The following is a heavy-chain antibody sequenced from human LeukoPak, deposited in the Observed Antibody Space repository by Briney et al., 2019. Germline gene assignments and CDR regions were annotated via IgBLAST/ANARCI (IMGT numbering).Heavy chain of an antibody. Sequence: GGSLRLSCAASGFTFSDYYMSWIRQAPGKGLEWVSYISSSGSTIYYADSVKGRFTISRDNAKNSLYMQMNSLRAEDTAVYYCARVVAATTYYYYSYMDVWGKGTTVTISS. V-gene: IGHV3-11*01. CDR1: GFTFSDYY. J-gene: IGHJ6*03. CDR3: ARVVAATTYYYYSYMDV. D-gene: IGHD2-15*01. CDR2: ISSSGSTI.